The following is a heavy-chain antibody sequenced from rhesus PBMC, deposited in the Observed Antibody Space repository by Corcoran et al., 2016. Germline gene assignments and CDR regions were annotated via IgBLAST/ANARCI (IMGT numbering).Heavy chain of an antibody. D-gene: IGHD1-44*01. CDR2: MNGDGSRA. J-gene: IGHJ4*01. CDR1: VFSFSNYW. CDR3: AQGNSLFDY. Sequence: EVQLVESGGGLAKPGGSLRLSCAASVFSFSNYWMYWIRQAPGEGLEWIAAMNGDGSRAFYADSVRGRFAISRENAKDTLYLQMDSLRAEDTAVYYCAQGNSLFDYWGQGVLVTVSS. V-gene: IGHV3-28*02.